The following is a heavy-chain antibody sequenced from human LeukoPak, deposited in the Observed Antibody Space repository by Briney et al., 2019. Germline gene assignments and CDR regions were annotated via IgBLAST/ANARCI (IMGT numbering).Heavy chain of an antibody. CDR2: IYPADSDT. D-gene: IGHD7-27*01. V-gene: IGHV5-51*01. CDR3: ARRGSNWGSYEGDDY. CDR1: GYSFTTKW. Sequence: GESLKISCRASGYSFTTKWIGWVRQKPGKGLEWLGIIYPADSDTRYNPSFQGQVTISADKSVSTAYLQWSSLKASDTAMYYCARRGSNWGSYEGDDYWGQGTLVTVS. J-gene: IGHJ4*02.